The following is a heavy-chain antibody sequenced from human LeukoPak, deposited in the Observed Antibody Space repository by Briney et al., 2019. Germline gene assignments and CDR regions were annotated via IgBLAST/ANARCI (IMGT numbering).Heavy chain of an antibody. V-gene: IGHV3-74*01. D-gene: IGHD2-15*01. CDR1: GFIFSNYW. Sequence: GRSLRLSCAASGFIFSNYWMHWVRQAPGKGLVWVSRSNSDGSSTSYADSVKGRFTISRDNAKNTLYLQMNSLRAEDTAVYYCARMGVVAATPGFDYWGQGTLVTVSS. CDR3: ARMGVVAATPGFDY. CDR2: SNSDGSST. J-gene: IGHJ4*02.